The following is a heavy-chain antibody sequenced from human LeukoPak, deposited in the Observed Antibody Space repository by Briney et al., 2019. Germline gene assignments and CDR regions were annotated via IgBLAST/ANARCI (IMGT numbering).Heavy chain of an antibody. CDR3: ARDRVQLERRLDY. D-gene: IGHD1-1*01. CDR2: INPNSGGT. V-gene: IGHV1-2*02. CDR1: GYTFTGYY. J-gene: IGHJ4*02. Sequence: ASVKVSCKASGYTFTGYYMHWVRQAPGQGLEWMGWINPNSGGTNYAQKFQGGVTMTRDTSISTAYMELSRLRSDDTAVYYCARDRVQLERRLDYWGQGTLVTVSS.